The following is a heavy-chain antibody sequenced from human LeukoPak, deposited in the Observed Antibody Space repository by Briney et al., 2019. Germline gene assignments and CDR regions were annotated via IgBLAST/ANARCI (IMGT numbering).Heavy chain of an antibody. V-gene: IGHV1-24*01. CDR2: FDPEDGET. CDR3: ARSRVSGWYGNAFDI. CDR1: GYILTELS. J-gene: IGHJ3*02. Sequence: ASVKVSCKVSGYILTELSIHWVRQAPGKGLELMGGFDPEDGETIYAQKFQGRGTMTTNTSTSTAYMELRSLRSDDTAGYYCARSRVSGWYGNAFDIWGQGTMVTVSS. D-gene: IGHD6-19*01.